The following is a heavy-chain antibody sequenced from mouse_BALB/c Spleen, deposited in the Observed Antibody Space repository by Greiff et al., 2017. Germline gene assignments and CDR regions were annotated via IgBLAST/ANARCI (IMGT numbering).Heavy chain of an antibody. J-gene: IGHJ4*01. Sequence: VKLVESGPGLVAPSQSLSITCTVSGFSLTGYGVNWVRQPPGKGLEWLGMIWGDGSTDYNSALKSRLSISKDNSKSQVFLKMNSLQTDDTARYYCARERRVRRGSYYAMDYWGQGTSVTVSS. V-gene: IGHV2-6-7*01. CDR2: IWGDGST. CDR3: ARERRVRRGSYYAMDY. CDR1: GFSLTGYG. D-gene: IGHD2-14*01.